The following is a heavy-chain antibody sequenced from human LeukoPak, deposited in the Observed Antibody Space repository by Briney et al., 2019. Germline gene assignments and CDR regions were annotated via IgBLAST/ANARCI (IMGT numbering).Heavy chain of an antibody. D-gene: IGHD3-3*01. Sequence: PGGSLRLSCAASGFTFSDYYMSWIRQAPGKGLEWVSYISSSGSTIYYAGSVKGRFTISRDNAKNSLYLQMNSLRAEDTAVYYCARETYDFWSGYHTGINWFDPWGQGTLVTVSS. CDR3: ARETYDFWSGYHTGINWFDP. CDR2: ISSSGSTI. J-gene: IGHJ5*02. V-gene: IGHV3-11*01. CDR1: GFTFSDYY.